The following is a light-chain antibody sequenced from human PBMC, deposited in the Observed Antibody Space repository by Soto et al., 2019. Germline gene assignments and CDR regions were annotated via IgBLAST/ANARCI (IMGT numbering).Light chain of an antibody. V-gene: IGKV1-6*01. Sequence: AIQMTQSPSSLSASVGDRVTLTCRASQGISNDLGWYQQKPGKAPKLLIYAASSLPSGVPSRFSGSGSGTDFTLTISSLQPEDFATYYCQQDYDYPRTFGQGTKVEIK. J-gene: IGKJ1*01. CDR2: AAS. CDR1: QGISND. CDR3: QQDYDYPRT.